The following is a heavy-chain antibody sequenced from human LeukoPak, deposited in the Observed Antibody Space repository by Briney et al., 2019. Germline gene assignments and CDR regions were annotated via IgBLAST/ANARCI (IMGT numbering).Heavy chain of an antibody. J-gene: IGHJ4*02. Sequence: SETLSLTCTVSSGSISNSNYYWGWIRQPPGTGLEWIGSIFYSGSTDYNPSLKSRVTISVDRSKKQFSLKLSSVTAADTAVYYCARVATTMVRGVKYFDYWGQGTLVTVSS. CDR2: IFYSGST. D-gene: IGHD3-10*01. CDR1: SGSISNSNYY. CDR3: ARVATTMVRGVKYFDY. V-gene: IGHV4-39*07.